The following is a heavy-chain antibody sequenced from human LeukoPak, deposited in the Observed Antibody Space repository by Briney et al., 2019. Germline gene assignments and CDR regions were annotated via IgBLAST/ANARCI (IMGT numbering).Heavy chain of an antibody. CDR3: AKGRGVGVFDY. Sequence: GGSLRLSCAASGFIFSNSWMNWVRQAPGKGLEWVANINQDGSDQYYVDSVKGRFTISRDNAKNSLYLQMNSLRAEDTAVYYCAKGRGVGVFDYWGQGTLVTVSS. V-gene: IGHV3-7*01. CDR1: GFIFSNSW. D-gene: IGHD1-26*01. CDR2: INQDGSDQ. J-gene: IGHJ4*02.